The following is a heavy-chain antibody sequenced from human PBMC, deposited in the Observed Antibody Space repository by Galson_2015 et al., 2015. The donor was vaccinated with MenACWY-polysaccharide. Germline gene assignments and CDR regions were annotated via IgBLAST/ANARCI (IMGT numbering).Heavy chain of an antibody. J-gene: IGHJ5*02. CDR1: GSTFTSYD. D-gene: IGHD2-2*01. V-gene: IGHV1-3*01. Sequence: QSGAEVPKPGASVQVSCKASGSTFTSYDMHWVRQAPGQRLEWMGWINAGNGNTKYSQKFQGRVTITRDTSASTAYMELSSLRSEDTAVYYCARACSTSCYPWGQGTLVTVSS. CDR2: INAGNGNT. CDR3: ARACSTSCYP.